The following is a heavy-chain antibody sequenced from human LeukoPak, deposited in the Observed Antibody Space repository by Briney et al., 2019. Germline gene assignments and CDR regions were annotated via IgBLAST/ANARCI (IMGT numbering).Heavy chain of an antibody. CDR1: GYTFTSYG. V-gene: IGHV1-18*01. D-gene: IGHD7-27*01. CDR3: ASASGEPGEFDY. CDR2: ISAYNGNT. Sequence: AAVKVSCKASGYTFTSYGISWVRQAPGQGLEWMGWISAYNGNTNYAQKLQGRVTMTTDTSTSTAYMELRSLRSDDTAVYYCASASGEPGEFDYWGQGTLVTVSS. J-gene: IGHJ4*02.